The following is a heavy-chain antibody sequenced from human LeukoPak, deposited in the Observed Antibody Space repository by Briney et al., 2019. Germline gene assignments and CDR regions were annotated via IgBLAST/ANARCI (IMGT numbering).Heavy chain of an antibody. V-gene: IGHV1-2*02. Sequence: ASVKVSCKASGYTFTGYYMHWVRQAPGQRLEWMGWINPNSGGTNYAQEFQGRVTITRDTSITTAYMELSRLRSDDTAVYYCAREPVYVVGYDHYMDVWGKGTTVTVSS. CDR1: GYTFTGYY. D-gene: IGHD2-15*01. CDR2: INPNSGGT. J-gene: IGHJ6*03. CDR3: AREPVYVVGYDHYMDV.